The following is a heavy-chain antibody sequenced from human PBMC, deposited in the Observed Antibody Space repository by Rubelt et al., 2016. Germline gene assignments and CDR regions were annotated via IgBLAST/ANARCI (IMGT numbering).Heavy chain of an antibody. D-gene: IGHD3-16*02. CDR3: ARVMITFGGVIEVGWFDP. CDR2: ISAYNGNT. J-gene: IGHJ5*02. Sequence: QVQLVQSGAEVKEPGASVKVSCKASGYTFTSYGISWVRQAPGQGLEWMGWISAYNGNTNYAQKSQGRVTMTTDTSTSTAYMELRGLRSDDTAVYYCARVMITFGGVIEVGWFDPWGQGTLVTVSS. CDR1: GYTFTSYG. V-gene: IGHV1-18*01.